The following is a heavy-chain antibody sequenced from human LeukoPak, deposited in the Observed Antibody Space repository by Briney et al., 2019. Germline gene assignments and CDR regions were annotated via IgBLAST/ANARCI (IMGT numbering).Heavy chain of an antibody. CDR2: IIPIFGTA. Sequence: SVKVSCKASGGTFSSYAISWVRQAPGQGLEWMGGIIPIFGTANYAQKFQGRVTITADESTSTAYMELSSLRSEDTAVYCCARGVTRGYSPSLYWGQGTLVTVSS. V-gene: IGHV1-69*13. CDR1: GGTFSSYA. CDR3: ARGVTRGYSPSLY. D-gene: IGHD5-18*01. J-gene: IGHJ4*02.